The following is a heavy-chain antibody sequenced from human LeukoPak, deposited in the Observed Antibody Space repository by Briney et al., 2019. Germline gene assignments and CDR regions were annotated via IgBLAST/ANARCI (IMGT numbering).Heavy chain of an antibody. D-gene: IGHD1-26*01. V-gene: IGHV1-58*01. Sequence: SVKVSCKASGFTFTSSAVQWVRQARGQRLEWIGWIVVGNGNTNCAQKFQGRVTITADESTSTAYMELSSLRSEDTAVYYCASMTGGYQRSGFDYWGQGTLVTVSS. CDR1: GFTFTSSA. CDR2: IVVGNGNT. CDR3: ASMTGGYQRSGFDY. J-gene: IGHJ4*02.